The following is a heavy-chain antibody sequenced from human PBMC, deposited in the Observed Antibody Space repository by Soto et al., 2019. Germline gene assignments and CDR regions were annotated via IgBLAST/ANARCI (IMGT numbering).Heavy chain of an antibody. CDR1: GGTFSSYA. V-gene: IGHV1-69*13. CDR2: IIPIFGTA. J-gene: IGHJ6*02. D-gene: IGHD3-10*01. Sequence: SVKVSCKASGGTFSSYAISWVRQAPGQGLEWMGGIIPIFGTANYAQKFQGRVTITADESTSAAYMELSSLRSEDTAVYYCARDRYYYGSEDYYYGMDVWGQGTTVTVSS. CDR3: ARDRYYYGSEDYYYGMDV.